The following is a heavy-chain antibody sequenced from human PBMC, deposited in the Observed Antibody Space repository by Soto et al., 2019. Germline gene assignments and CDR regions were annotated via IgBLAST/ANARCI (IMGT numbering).Heavy chain of an antibody. CDR1: GFSFNTSGVG. CDR3: AHKLPVTTSAFDI. Sequence: QITLKESGPTLVKPTQTLTLTCTFSGFSFNTSGVGVGWVRQPPGRALEWLAVIYWTDDKRYSPSLKSRLSITKDTSKNQVVLTMTNMDPMDTAIFFCAHKLPVTTSAFDIWGQGTMVTVSS. J-gene: IGHJ3*02. D-gene: IGHD4-17*01. V-gene: IGHV2-5*01. CDR2: IYWTDDK.